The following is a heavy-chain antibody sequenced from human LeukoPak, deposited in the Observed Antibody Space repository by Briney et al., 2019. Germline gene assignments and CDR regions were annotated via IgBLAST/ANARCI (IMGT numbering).Heavy chain of an antibody. CDR3: ARDRWGYSYGGD. Sequence: GGSLRLSCAASRFTFSNYWMSWVRQAPGKGLEWVANIKQDGSEKYYVDSVKGRFTISRDNAKNSLYLQMNSLRAEDTAVYYCARDRWGYSYGGDWGQGTLVTVSS. CDR2: IKQDGSEK. J-gene: IGHJ4*02. D-gene: IGHD5-18*01. V-gene: IGHV3-7*01. CDR1: RFTFSNYW.